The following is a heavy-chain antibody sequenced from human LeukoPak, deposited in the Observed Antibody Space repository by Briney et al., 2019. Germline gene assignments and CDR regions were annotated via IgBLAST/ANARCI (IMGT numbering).Heavy chain of an antibody. D-gene: IGHD2-2*01. CDR1: GFTFSSYA. CDR2: ISGSGGST. V-gene: IGHV3-23*01. CDR3: AKGTSPRPYYFDY. Sequence: GGSLRLSCAASGFTFSSYAMSWVRQAPGKGLEWVSAISGSGGSTYYADSVKGRFTISRDNSKNTLYLQMSSLRAEDTAVYYCAKGTSPRPYYFDYWGQGTLVTVSS. J-gene: IGHJ4*02.